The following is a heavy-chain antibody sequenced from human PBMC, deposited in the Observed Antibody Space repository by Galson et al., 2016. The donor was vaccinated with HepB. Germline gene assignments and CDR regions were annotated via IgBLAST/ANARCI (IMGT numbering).Heavy chain of an antibody. CDR2: ISGGSSYK. V-gene: IGHV3-21*01. CDR3: ARTPGYSGTWYDAFDI. Sequence: SLRLSCAASGFTFTRYTMNWVRQSPGKGLEWVSSISGGSSYKYYADSVKGRFTISRDNSKKSLYLQMNSLRAEDTAIYFCARTPGYSGTWYDAFDIWGPGTIVTVSS. D-gene: IGHD6-13*01. CDR1: GFTFTRYT. J-gene: IGHJ3*02.